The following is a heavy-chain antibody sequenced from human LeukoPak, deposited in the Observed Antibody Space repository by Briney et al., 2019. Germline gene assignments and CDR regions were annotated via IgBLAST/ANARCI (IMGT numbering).Heavy chain of an antibody. CDR2: ISGSGGST. Sequence: GGSLRLSCAASGFTFSSYAMSWVRQAPGKGLEWVSAISGSGGSTYYADSVKGRFTISRDNAKNSLYLQMNSLRAEDTAVYYCARGLEGLTGDAFDIWGQGTMVTVSS. CDR3: ARGLEGLTGDAFDI. CDR1: GFTFSSYA. D-gene: IGHD7-27*01. V-gene: IGHV3-23*01. J-gene: IGHJ3*02.